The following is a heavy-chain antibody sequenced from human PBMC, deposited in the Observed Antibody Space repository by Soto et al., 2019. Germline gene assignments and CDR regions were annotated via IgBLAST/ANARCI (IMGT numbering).Heavy chain of an antibody. Sequence: PGGSLILSCAASGFTFRNYGMNWVRQAPGKGLEWVSYIGIGSSTKYYADSVKGRFTISRDNAKNSLYLQMNSLRAEDTALYYCAKAGFWSGYYSLVDYWGQGTLVTVSS. J-gene: IGHJ4*02. CDR1: GFTFRNYG. D-gene: IGHD3-3*01. CDR2: IGIGSSTK. CDR3: AKAGFWSGYYSLVDY. V-gene: IGHV3-48*04.